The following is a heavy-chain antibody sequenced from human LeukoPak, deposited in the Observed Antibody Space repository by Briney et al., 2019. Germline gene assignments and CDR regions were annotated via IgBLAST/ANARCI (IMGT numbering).Heavy chain of an antibody. CDR3: ARTNLWAGFRFDP. Sequence: SETLSLTCTVSGGSVSSGSYYWSWIRQPPGKGLEWIGYIYYSGSTNYNPSLKSRVTISVDTSKNQFSLKLSSVTAADTAVYYCARTNLWAGFRFDPWGQGTLVTVSS. D-gene: IGHD3/OR15-3a*01. V-gene: IGHV4-61*01. J-gene: IGHJ5*02. CDR1: GGSVSSGSYY. CDR2: IYYSGST.